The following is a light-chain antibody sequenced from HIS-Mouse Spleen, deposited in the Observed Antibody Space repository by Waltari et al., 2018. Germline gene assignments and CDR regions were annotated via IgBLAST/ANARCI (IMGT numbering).Light chain of an antibody. CDR2: AAS. CDR3: QQYYSYPIT. V-gene: IGKV1-8*01. J-gene: IGKJ5*01. Sequence: AIRMTQSTSALSASTGDRVTITCRASHGISSYLAWYQKKPGKAPKLLIYAASTLQSGVPSRFSGSGSGTDFTLTISCLQSEDFATYYCQQYYSYPITFGQGTRLEIK. CDR1: HGISSY.